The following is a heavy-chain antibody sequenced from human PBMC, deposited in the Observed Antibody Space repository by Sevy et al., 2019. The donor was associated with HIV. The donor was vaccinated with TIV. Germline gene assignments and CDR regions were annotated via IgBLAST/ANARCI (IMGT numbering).Heavy chain of an antibody. CDR3: AKLVSCGGACYYLHY. D-gene: IGHD2-21*02. Sequence: ASVKVSCKASGYTFTDYEINWVRQASGQGLEWMGWVIPNSGQTAYAQKFQGRVTMTTSTSTGAAYMDLSGLRSQDTATYYCAKLVSCGGACYYLHYWGQGTLVTVSS. CDR1: GYTFTDYE. CDR2: VIPNSGQT. J-gene: IGHJ4*02. V-gene: IGHV1-8*01.